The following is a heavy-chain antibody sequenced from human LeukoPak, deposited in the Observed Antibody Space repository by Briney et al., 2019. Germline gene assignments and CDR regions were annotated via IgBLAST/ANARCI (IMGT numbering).Heavy chain of an antibody. J-gene: IGHJ4*02. D-gene: IGHD3-22*01. CDR3: AAHDTSGYYSGY. CDR2: VYYSGST. V-gene: IGHV4-61*05. CDR1: GGSISSSSYY. Sequence: SETLSLTCTVSGGSISSSSYYWGWIRQPPGKGLEWIGYVYYSGSTSYNPSLKSRVTISLDTSKKQFSLNLSSVTAADTAVYYCAAHDTSGYYSGYWGQGTLVTVSS.